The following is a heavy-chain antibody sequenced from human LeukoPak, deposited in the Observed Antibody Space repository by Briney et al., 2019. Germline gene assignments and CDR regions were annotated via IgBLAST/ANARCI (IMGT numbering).Heavy chain of an antibody. CDR3: AKWNYYDSSGYMGYFDY. V-gene: IGHV3-23*01. CDR2: ISGTGVST. CDR1: GFTFSSYG. Sequence: GGSLRLSCAASGFTFSSYGMSWVRQAPGKGLEWVSSISGTGVSTYYADSVKGRLTISRDNSKNTLYLQMNSLRAEDTAVYYCAKWNYYDSSGYMGYFDYWGQGTLVTVSS. D-gene: IGHD3-22*01. J-gene: IGHJ4*02.